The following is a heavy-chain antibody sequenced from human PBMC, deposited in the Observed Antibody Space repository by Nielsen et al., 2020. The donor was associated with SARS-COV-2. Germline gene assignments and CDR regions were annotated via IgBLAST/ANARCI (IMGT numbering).Heavy chain of an antibody. CDR2: ISSSSSYI. V-gene: IGHV3-21*01. J-gene: IGHJ4*02. Sequence: GESLKISCAASGFTFSSYSMNWVRQAPGKGLEWVSSISSSSSYIYYAGSVKGRFTISRDNAKNSLYLQMNSLRAEDTAVYYCARGSTSCCVFDYWGQGTLVTVSS. D-gene: IGHD2-2*01. CDR1: GFTFSSYS. CDR3: ARGSTSCCVFDY.